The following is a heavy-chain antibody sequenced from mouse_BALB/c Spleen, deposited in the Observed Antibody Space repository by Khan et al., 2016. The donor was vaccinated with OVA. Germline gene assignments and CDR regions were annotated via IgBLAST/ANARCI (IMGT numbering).Heavy chain of an antibody. CDR1: GYTFTNYV. CDR2: INPYNAGT. J-gene: IGHJ3*01. CDR3: AREASSWDFSFPY. D-gene: IGHD4-1*01. V-gene: IGHV1S136*01. Sequence: VQLQQSGPELVEPGASVKMSCKASGYTFTNYVMHWVKQKPGQGLEWIGYINPYNAGTRYNEKFKGKATLTSDISSTTAYMELSRLTSEDSAVDYCAREASSWDFSFPYWGQGTLVTVSA.